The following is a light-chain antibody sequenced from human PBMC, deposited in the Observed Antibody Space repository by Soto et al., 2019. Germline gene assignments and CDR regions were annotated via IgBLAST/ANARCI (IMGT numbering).Light chain of an antibody. CDR2: EVS. J-gene: IGLJ2*01. V-gene: IGLV2-14*01. Sequence: QSALTQPASVSGSPGQSITISWTGTSSDVGGYNYVSWYQQHPGKAPKLMIYEVSNRPSGVSDRFSGSKSGNTASLTISGLQAEDEADYYCSSYASDTTVVFGGGTKLTVL. CDR3: SSYASDTTVV. CDR1: SSDVGGYNY.